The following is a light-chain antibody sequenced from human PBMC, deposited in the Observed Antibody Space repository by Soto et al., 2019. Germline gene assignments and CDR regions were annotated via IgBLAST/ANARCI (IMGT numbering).Light chain of an antibody. CDR1: SSDVGGFNY. CDR2: DVY. J-gene: IGLJ1*01. CDR3: SSYTTSSSYV. V-gene: IGLV2-14*01. Sequence: QPASVSGSPGQSITISCTGTSSDVGGFNYVSWYQQHPGKAPKLLIFDVYSRPSGISNRFSGSKSGNTASLTISGLQAEDEADYYCSSYTTSSSYVFGAGTKVTVL.